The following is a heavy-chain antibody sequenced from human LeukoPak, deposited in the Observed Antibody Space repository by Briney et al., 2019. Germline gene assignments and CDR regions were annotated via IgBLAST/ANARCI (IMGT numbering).Heavy chain of an antibody. J-gene: IGHJ4*02. V-gene: IGHV1-18*01. CDR2: ISAYNGNT. CDR1: GYTVTSYG. CDR3: ARVRTYDFWNYYFDC. D-gene: IGHD3-3*01. Sequence: ASVKASCKASGYTVTSYGISWVRQAPGQGLEWMGWISAYNGNTNYAQKLQGRVTMTTDTSTSTAYMELRSLRSDDTAVYYCARVRTYDFWNYYFDCWGQGTLVTVSS.